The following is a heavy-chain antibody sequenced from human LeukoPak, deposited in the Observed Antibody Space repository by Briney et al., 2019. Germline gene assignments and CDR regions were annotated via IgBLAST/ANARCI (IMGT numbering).Heavy chain of an antibody. CDR2: IYYGGST. Sequence: SETLSLTCPVSGGSISTYHWSWIRQPPGKGLEWIGYIYYGGSTNYNPSLKSRATMSVDTSKNQFSLDLTSVTAADTAVYSCARGNKEGYNSPPGVFDYWGQGILVTVSS. CDR1: GGSISTYH. V-gene: IGHV4-59*01. D-gene: IGHD5-24*01. J-gene: IGHJ4*02. CDR3: ARGNKEGYNSPPGVFDY.